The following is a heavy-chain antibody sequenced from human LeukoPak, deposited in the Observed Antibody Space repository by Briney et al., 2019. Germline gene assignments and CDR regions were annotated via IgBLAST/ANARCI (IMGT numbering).Heavy chain of an antibody. CDR3: AKDGYSSGWYRPYFDY. Sequence: GGSLRLSCAASGFTFDDYGMHWVRQAPGKGLEWVSGISWNSGSIGYADSVKGRFTISRDNAKNSLYLQMNSLRAEDTALYYCAKDGYSSGWYRPYFDYWGQGTLVTVSS. CDR1: GFTFDDYG. D-gene: IGHD6-19*01. CDR2: ISWNSGSI. V-gene: IGHV3-9*01. J-gene: IGHJ4*02.